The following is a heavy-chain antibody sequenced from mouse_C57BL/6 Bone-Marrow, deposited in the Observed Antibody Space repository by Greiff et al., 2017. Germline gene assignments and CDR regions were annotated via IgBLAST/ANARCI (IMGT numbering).Heavy chain of an antibody. CDR3: VCVSTVVAEYYYAMDY. CDR1: GFTFNTYA. CDR2: IRSKSSNYAT. D-gene: IGHD1-1*01. Sequence: DVQLQESGGGLVQPKGSLKLSCSSSGFTFNTYAMHWVRQAPGKGLEWVARIRSKSSNYATYYADSVKDRFTISRDDSQSMLYLQMNNLKTEDTAMYYCVCVSTVVAEYYYAMDYWGQGTSVTVSS. V-gene: IGHV10-3*01. J-gene: IGHJ4*01.